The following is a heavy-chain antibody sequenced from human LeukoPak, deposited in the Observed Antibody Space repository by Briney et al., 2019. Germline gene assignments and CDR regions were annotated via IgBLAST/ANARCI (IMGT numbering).Heavy chain of an antibody. CDR3: ARIGADYYGSGSYSPPDWLGYYYYYMDV. V-gene: IGHV3-23*01. J-gene: IGHJ6*03. CDR1: GFTFSSYA. CDR2: ISGSGGST. Sequence: PGGSLRLSCAASGFTFSSYAMSWVRQAPGKGLEWVSAISGSGGSTYYADSVKGRFTISRDNSKNTLYLQMNSLRAEDTAVYYCARIGADYYGSGSYSPPDWLGYYYYYMDVWGKGTTVTVSS. D-gene: IGHD3-10*01.